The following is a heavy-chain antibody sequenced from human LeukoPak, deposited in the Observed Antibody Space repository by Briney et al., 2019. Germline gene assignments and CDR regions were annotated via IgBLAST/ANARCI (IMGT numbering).Heavy chain of an antibody. V-gene: IGHV4-4*07. D-gene: IGHD6-19*01. J-gene: IGHJ4*02. CDR2: IRTSGDT. Sequence: SETLSLTCTVSGGSISSYYWNWIRQPAGKGLEWIGRIRTSGDTSYNPSLKSRVTVSVDTSMNQFSLKLSAVTAADTAVYYCARGKVVAGTPGQNSWDYWGQGTLVTVSS. CDR3: ARGKVVAGTPGQNSWDY. CDR1: GGSISSYY.